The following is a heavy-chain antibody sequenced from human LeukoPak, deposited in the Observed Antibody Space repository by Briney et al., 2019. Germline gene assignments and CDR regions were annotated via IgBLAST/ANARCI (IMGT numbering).Heavy chain of an antibody. D-gene: IGHD1-26*01. CDR2: ISWNSGSI. J-gene: IGHJ4*02. CDR3: AKSHGFSYSGSYYDY. CDR1: GFTFDDYA. Sequence: GGSLRLSCAASGFTFDDYATHWVRQAPGKGLEWVSGISWNSGSIGYADSVKGRFTISRDNAKNSLYLQMNSLRAEDTALYYCAKSHGFSYSGSYYDYWGQGTLVTVSS. V-gene: IGHV3-9*01.